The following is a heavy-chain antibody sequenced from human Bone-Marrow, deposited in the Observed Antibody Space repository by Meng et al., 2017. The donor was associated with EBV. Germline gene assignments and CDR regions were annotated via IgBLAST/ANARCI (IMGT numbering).Heavy chain of an antibody. Sequence: QLQVCGPGPVNPPGPLSLPCAVSGASISSSNWWSWVRQPPGKGLEWIGEIYHRGSTNYNPSLKSRVTISVDKSKNQFSLKLSSVTAADTAVYYCLLQVQDDDYWGQGTLVTVSS. J-gene: IGHJ4*02. CDR2: IYHRGST. CDR1: GASISSSNW. V-gene: IGHV4-4*03. D-gene: IGHD1-1*01. CDR3: LLQVQDDDY.